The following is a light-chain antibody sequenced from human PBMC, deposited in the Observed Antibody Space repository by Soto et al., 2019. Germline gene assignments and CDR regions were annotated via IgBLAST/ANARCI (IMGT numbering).Light chain of an antibody. Sequence: EIVLTQSPATLSLSPGERATLSCRASQSVSSYLAWYQQKPGKAPRLLIYDASSRATGIPARFSGSGSGTDFTLTISSLEPEDFAVYYCQQRSNWLFGGGTKVEIQ. CDR3: QQRSNWL. V-gene: IGKV3-11*01. CDR1: QSVSSY. CDR2: DAS. J-gene: IGKJ4*01.